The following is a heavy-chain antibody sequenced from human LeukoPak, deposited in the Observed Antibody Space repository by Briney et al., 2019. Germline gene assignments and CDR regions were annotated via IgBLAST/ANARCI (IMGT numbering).Heavy chain of an antibody. Sequence: PSETLSLTCAVYGGSFSGYYWSWIRQPPGKGLEWIGEINHSGSTNYNPSLKSRVTISVDTSKNQFSLKLSSVTAADTAVYYCARVGTTVTTMYYSDYWGQGTLVTVSS. CDR2: INHSGST. J-gene: IGHJ4*02. CDR3: ARVGTTVTTMYYSDY. CDR1: GGSFSGYY. D-gene: IGHD4-11*01. V-gene: IGHV4-34*01.